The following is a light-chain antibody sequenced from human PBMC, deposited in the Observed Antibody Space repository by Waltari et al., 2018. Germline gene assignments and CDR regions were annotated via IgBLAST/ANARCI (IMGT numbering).Light chain of an antibody. CDR3: MQGTHWPYT. CDR1: QSLVHREGNTH. Sequence: DVVMTQSPLSLSVTLGQPASISCKSSQSLVHREGNTHLNWFHHRPGQSPRRLIYRVSNRDSGVPDRFGGSGSGTDFTLKINKVEAEDVGIYYCMQGTHWPYTFGQGTKLDIK. V-gene: IGKV2-30*02. J-gene: IGKJ2*01. CDR2: RVS.